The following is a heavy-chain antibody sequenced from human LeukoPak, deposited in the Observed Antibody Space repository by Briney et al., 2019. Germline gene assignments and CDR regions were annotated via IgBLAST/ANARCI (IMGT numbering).Heavy chain of an antibody. V-gene: IGHV1-46*01. J-gene: IGHJ4*02. D-gene: IGHD4-23*01. CDR1: GYTLTNYY. CDR2: INPSGGST. Sequence: GASVKVSCKASGYTLTNYYMHWVRQAPGQGLEWMGIINPSGGSTTYAQKFQGRVTMTTDTSTSTAHMELRSLRSDDTAVYYCARQGYSGHSQGAADYWGQRTLVTVSS. CDR3: ARQGYSGHSQGAADY.